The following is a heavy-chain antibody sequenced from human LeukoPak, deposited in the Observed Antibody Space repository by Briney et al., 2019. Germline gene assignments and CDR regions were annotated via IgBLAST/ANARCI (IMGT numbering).Heavy chain of an antibody. CDR2: ISAYNGNT. V-gene: IGHV1-18*04. D-gene: IGHD5-18*01. J-gene: IGHJ4*02. CDR1: GYTFTSYG. Sequence: GASVKVSCTASGYTFTSYGISWVRQAPGQGLVWMGWISAYNGNTNYAQKLQGRVTMTTDTSTSTAYMELRSLRSDDTAVYYCAREMDSYTAMVYTLDYWGQGTLVTVSS. CDR3: AREMDSYTAMVYTLDY.